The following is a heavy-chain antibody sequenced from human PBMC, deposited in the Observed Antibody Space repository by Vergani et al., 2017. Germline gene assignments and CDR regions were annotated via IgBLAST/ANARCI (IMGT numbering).Heavy chain of an antibody. J-gene: IGHJ4*02. CDR3: ARPHGDILPPDPRRLDY. V-gene: IGHV1-46*03. Sequence: QVQLVQSGAEVKKPGASVKVSCKASGYTFTSYYMHWVRQAPGQGLEWMGIINPSAGSTSYAQKFQGRVTMTRDTSTSTVYMELSSLRSEDTAVYYCARPHGDILPPDPRRLDYWGQGTLVTVSS. CDR2: INPSAGST. CDR1: GYTFTSYY.